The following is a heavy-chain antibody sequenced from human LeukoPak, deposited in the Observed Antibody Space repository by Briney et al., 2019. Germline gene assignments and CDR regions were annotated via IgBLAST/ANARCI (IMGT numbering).Heavy chain of an antibody. CDR3: ARGRSRWYSSSWYWGIYFDY. J-gene: IGHJ4*02. CDR1: GFTFSSYW. Sequence: GGSLRLSCAASGFTFSSYWMSWVRQAPGKGLEWVANIKQDGSEKYYVDSVKGQFTISRDNAKNSLYLQMNSLRAEDTAVYYCARGRSRWYSSSWYWGIYFDYWGQGTLVTVSS. V-gene: IGHV3-7*01. D-gene: IGHD6-13*01. CDR2: IKQDGSEK.